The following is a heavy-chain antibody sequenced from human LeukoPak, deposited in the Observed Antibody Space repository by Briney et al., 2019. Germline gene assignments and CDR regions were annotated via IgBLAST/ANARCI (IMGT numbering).Heavy chain of an antibody. Sequence: GRSLRLSCAASGFIFSSYAMSWVRQAPGKGLEWVSAISGSGGSTYYADSVKGRFTISRDNSKNTLYLQMNSLRAEDTAVYYCAKVVVAATPRKRYYYYYMDVWGKGTTVTVSS. V-gene: IGHV3-23*01. D-gene: IGHD2-15*01. CDR2: ISGSGGST. CDR3: AKVVVAATPRKRYYYYYMDV. J-gene: IGHJ6*03. CDR1: GFIFSSYA.